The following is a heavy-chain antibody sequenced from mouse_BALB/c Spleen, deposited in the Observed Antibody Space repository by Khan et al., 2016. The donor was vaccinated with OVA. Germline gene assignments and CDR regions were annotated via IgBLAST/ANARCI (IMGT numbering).Heavy chain of an antibody. CDR2: IWSGGST. J-gene: IGHJ3*01. CDR3: ARNYDDDEGLAY. V-gene: IGHV2-2*02. D-gene: IGHD2-4*01. Sequence: QVQLKESGPGLVQPSQSLSITCTVSGFSLTTYGVHWVRQSPGKGLEWLGVIWSGGSTDYNAAFISRLSISKDSTKSQAFFKMNSMQVNDTSIYYCARNYDDDEGLAYWGQGTLVTVSA. CDR1: GFSLTTYG.